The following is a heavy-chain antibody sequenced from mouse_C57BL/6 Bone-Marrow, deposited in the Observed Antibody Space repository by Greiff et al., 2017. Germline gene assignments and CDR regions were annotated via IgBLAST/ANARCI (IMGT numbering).Heavy chain of an antibody. V-gene: IGHV1-76*01. CDR2: IYPGSGNT. CDR3: ARPRFAY. Sequence: QVQLQQSGAELVRPGASVKLSCKASGYTFTDYYINWVKQRPGQGLEWIARIYPGSGNTYYNEKFKGKATLTAEKSSSTAYMQLSSLASEGSAVYFGARPRFAYWGQGTLVTVSA. CDR1: GYTFTDYY. J-gene: IGHJ3*01.